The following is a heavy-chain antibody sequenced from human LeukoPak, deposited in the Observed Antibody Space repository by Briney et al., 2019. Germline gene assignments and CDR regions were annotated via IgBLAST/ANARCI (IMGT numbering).Heavy chain of an antibody. V-gene: IGHV1-46*01. CDR2: INPSGGST. CDR3: ARINGWSGAQYYFDS. Sequence: ASVKVSCKASGYTFTSYYMHWVRQAPGQGLEWMGIINPSGGSTSYAQKFQGRVTMTRDMSTSTVYMELSSLRSEDTAVYYCARINGWSGAQYYFDSWGQGTLVTVSS. CDR1: GYTFTSYY. D-gene: IGHD6-19*01. J-gene: IGHJ4*02.